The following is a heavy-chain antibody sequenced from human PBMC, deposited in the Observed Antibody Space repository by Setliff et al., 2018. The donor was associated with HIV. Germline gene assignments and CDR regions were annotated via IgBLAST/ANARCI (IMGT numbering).Heavy chain of an antibody. V-gene: IGHV4-34*01. CDR3: ATYSAGEGGRGH. CDR2: IDDSGSI. Sequence: ETLSLTCAVYTESLTRYDWAWIRQSPEKGLEWIGEIDDSGSIIYNPSLQSRVTMSVDTSKNQFSLKVRSLTAADTGLYYCATYSAGEGGRGHWGQGTLVTVSS. J-gene: IGHJ4*02. D-gene: IGHD2-15*01. CDR1: TESLTRYD.